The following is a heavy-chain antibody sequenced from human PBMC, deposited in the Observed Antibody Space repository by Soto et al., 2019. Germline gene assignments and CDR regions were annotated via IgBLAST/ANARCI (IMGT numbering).Heavy chain of an antibody. CDR2: IIPILGIA. V-gene: IGHV1-69*04. Sequence: SVKVSCKASGYTFTSYYIHWVRQAPGQGLEWMGIIIPILGIANYAQKFQGRVTITADKSTSTAYMELSSLRSEDTAVYYCARDRRDGYNYRNPFDYWGQGTLVTVSS. D-gene: IGHD5-12*01. CDR3: ARDRRDGYNYRNPFDY. CDR1: GYTFTSYY. J-gene: IGHJ4*02.